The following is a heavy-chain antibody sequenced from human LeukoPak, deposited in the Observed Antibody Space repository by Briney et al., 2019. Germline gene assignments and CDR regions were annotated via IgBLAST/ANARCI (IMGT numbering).Heavy chain of an antibody. J-gene: IGHJ3*02. D-gene: IGHD1-26*01. CDR3: AGVGTTTYAFDM. V-gene: IGHV1-8*03. Sequence: ASVKVSCKASGYTFTSYDINWVRQATGQGLEWMGWMNPNNGHTGYAQKFQGRVVISRNTSISTVYMELSSLRSEDTAVYYCAGVGTTTYAFDMWGQGTMVTASS. CDR1: GYTFTSYD. CDR2: MNPNNGHT.